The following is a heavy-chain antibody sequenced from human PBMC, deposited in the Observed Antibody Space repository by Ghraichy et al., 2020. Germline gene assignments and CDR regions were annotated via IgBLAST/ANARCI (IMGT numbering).Heavy chain of an antibody. D-gene: IGHD5-24*01. J-gene: IGHJ4*02. V-gene: IGHV1-24*01. CDR2: FDPEDGET. Sequence: ASVKVSCKVSGYTLTELSMHWVRQAPGKGLEWMGGFDPEDGETIYAQKFQGRVTMTEDTSTDTAYMELSSLRSEDTAVYYCANQEVEEMATMPLDYWGQGTLVTVSS. CDR1: GYTLTELS. CDR3: ANQEVEEMATMPLDY.